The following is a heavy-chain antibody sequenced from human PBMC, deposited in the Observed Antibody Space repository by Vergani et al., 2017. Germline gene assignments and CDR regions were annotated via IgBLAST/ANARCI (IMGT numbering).Heavy chain of an antibody. CDR1: GYTFSNYY. J-gene: IGHJ4*02. CDR3: ARGDYGILTGYRY. D-gene: IGHD3-9*01. CDR2: INPSGGHT. Sequence: QVQVVQSGAAVKKSGASVKVSCKTSGYTFSNYYMHWVRQAPGQGLAWMGIINPSGGHTNYAQKFQGRVTMTRDTSTSTVYMELSSLRSEDTAIYYCARGDYGILTGYRYWVQGTLVTVSA. V-gene: IGHV1-46*03.